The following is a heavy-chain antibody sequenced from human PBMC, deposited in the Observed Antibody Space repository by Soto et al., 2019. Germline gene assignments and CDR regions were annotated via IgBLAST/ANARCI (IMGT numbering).Heavy chain of an antibody. Sequence: GGSLRLSCAASGFTFSSYWMSWVRQAPGKGLEWVANIKQDGSEKYYVDSVKGRFTISRDNAKNSLYLQMNSLRAEDTAVYYCARDDSAGLRYFDWSPMGVYYYGMDVWGQGTTVTVSS. CDR2: IKQDGSEK. CDR3: ARDDSAGLRYFDWSPMGVYYYGMDV. J-gene: IGHJ6*02. V-gene: IGHV3-7*03. D-gene: IGHD3-9*01. CDR1: GFTFSSYW.